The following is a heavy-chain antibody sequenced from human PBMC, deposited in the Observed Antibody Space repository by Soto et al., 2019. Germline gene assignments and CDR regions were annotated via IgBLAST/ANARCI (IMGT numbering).Heavy chain of an antibody. J-gene: IGHJ5*02. CDR2: IIGDGSTT. CDR1: GFTFSTYW. Sequence: EVQLVESGGGLVQPGGSLRLSCAASGFTFSTYWMHWVRQAPGKGREWVARIIGDGSTTSYADSVKGRFTIPRDKAKNMLDLQVSGLRAEDTAVYFCARGGLRSYWCDPWGQGTLVTVSS. D-gene: IGHD3-10*01. CDR3: ARGGLRSYWCDP. V-gene: IGHV3-74*01.